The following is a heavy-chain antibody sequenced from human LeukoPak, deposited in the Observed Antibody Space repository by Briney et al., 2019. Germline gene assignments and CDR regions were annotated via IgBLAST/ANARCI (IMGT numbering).Heavy chain of an antibody. D-gene: IGHD3-22*01. J-gene: IGHJ4*02. CDR2: ISSSSSYI. V-gene: IGHV3-21*01. Sequence: GGSLRLSCAASGFTLSSYSMNWVRQAPGKGLEWVSSISSSSSYIYYADSVKGRFTISRDNAKNSLYLQMNSLRAEDTAVYYCARGGNYDSSGYLDYWGQGTLVTVSS. CDR3: ARGGNYDSSGYLDY. CDR1: GFTLSSYS.